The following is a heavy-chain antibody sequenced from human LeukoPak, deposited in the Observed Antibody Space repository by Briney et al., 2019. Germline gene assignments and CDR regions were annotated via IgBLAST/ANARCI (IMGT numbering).Heavy chain of an antibody. CDR3: ARLAGSRRIVVVIFDAFDI. CDR2: IYSGGST. CDR1: GFTVSSNY. J-gene: IGHJ3*02. D-gene: IGHD3-22*01. V-gene: IGHV3-66*01. Sequence: GGSLRLSCAASGFTVSSNYMSWVRQAPGKGLEWVSVIYSGGSTYYADSVKGRFTISRDNSKNTLYLQMNSLRAEDTAVYYCARLAGSRRIVVVIFDAFDIWGQGTMVTVSS.